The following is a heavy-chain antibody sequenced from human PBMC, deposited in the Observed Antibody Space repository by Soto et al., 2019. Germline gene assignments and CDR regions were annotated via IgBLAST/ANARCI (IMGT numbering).Heavy chain of an antibody. V-gene: IGHV4-59*01. CDR1: GGSISSYY. D-gene: IGHD3-22*01. CDR2: IYYSGST. J-gene: IGHJ4*02. CDR3: ARFDYYDSSGYLDFGPK. Sequence: SETLSLTCTVSGGSISSYYWSWIRQPPGKGLEWIGYIYYSGSTNYNPSLKSRVTISVDTSKNQFSLKLSSVTAADTAVYYCARFDYYDSSGYLDFGPKWAQGTRVTVSS.